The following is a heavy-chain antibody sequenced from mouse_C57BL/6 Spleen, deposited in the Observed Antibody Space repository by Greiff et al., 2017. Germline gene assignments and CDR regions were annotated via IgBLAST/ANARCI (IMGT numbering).Heavy chain of an antibody. CDR1: GYAFSSSW. J-gene: IGHJ4*01. V-gene: IGHV1-82*01. Sequence: QVQLQQSGPELVKPGASVKISCKASGYAFSSSWMNWVKQRPGKGLEWIGRIYPGDGDTNYNGKFKGKATLTADKSSSTAYMQLSSLTSEDSAVYVCARQGIDYDNYAMDYWGQGTSVTVSS. CDR3: ARQGIDYDNYAMDY. CDR2: IYPGDGDT. D-gene: IGHD2-4*01.